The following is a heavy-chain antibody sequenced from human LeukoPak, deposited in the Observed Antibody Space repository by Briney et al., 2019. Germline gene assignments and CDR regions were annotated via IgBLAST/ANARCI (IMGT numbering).Heavy chain of an antibody. CDR2: IIPIFGIA. D-gene: IGHD3-22*01. J-gene: IGHJ4*02. Sequence: GASVKVSCKASGGTFSSYAISWVRQAPGQGLEWMGRIIPIFGIANYAQEFQGRVTITADKSTSTAYMELSSLRSEDTAVYYCARDAEDSSGYSLDYWGQGTLVTVSS. CDR1: GGTFSSYA. CDR3: ARDAEDSSGYSLDY. V-gene: IGHV1-69*04.